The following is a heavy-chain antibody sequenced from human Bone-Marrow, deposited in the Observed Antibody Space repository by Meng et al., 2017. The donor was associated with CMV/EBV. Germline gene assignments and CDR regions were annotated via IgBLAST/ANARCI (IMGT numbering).Heavy chain of an antibody. CDR3: ARGYSYGYSWYFDY. D-gene: IGHD5-18*01. V-gene: IGHV1-2*02. J-gene: IGHJ4*02. Sequence: ASVKVSCKASGYTFTSYDINWVRQATGQGLEWMGWINPNSGGTSYAQKFQGRVTMTRDTSISTAYMELSSLRSDDTAVYYCARGYSYGYSWYFDYWGQGTLVTVSS. CDR2: INPNSGGT. CDR1: GYTFTSYD.